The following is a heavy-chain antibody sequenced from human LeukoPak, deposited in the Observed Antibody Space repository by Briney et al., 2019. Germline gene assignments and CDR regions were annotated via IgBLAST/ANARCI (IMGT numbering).Heavy chain of an antibody. Sequence: GGSLRLSCAASGFTFSSYSMNWVRQAPGKGLEWVSSISGDSNYIYYADSVRGRFTISRDNAKNSLYLQMNSLRVEDTAVYYCASRPSVDIVATEWDHYMDVWGKGTTVTVSS. CDR1: GFTFSSYS. J-gene: IGHJ6*03. CDR2: ISGDSNYI. V-gene: IGHV3-21*01. CDR3: ASRPSVDIVATEWDHYMDV. D-gene: IGHD5-12*01.